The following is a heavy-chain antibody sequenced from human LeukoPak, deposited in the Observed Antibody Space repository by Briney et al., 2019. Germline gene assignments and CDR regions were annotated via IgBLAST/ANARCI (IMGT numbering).Heavy chain of an antibody. CDR1: GASISSGG. Sequence: LSLTCTVSGASISSGGFFWSWVRQAPGKGLEWVAVISYDGSNKYYADSVKGRFTISRDNSKNTLYLQMNSLRAEDTAVYYCARDMAVAGSFDYWGQGTLVTVSS. CDR2: ISYDGSNK. J-gene: IGHJ4*02. D-gene: IGHD6-19*01. CDR3: ARDMAVAGSFDY. V-gene: IGHV3-30-3*01.